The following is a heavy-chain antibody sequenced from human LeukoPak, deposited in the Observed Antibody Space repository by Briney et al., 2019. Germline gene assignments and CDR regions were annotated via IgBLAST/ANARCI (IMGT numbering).Heavy chain of an antibody. CDR3: AKRRRNYYGGSGYYYFDY. V-gene: IGHV3-23*01. CDR2: ISGSGGST. Sequence: PGGSLRLSCAASGFTFSSYAMSWVRQAPGKGLEWVSAISGSGGSTYYADSVKGRFTISRDNSKNTLYPKMNSLRVEDTAVYYCAKRRRNYYGGSGYYYFDYWGQGTLVTVSS. CDR1: GFTFSSYA. J-gene: IGHJ4*02. D-gene: IGHD3-22*01.